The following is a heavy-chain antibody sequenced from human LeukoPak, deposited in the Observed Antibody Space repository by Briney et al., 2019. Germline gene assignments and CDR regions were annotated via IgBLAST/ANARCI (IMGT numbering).Heavy chain of an antibody. V-gene: IGHV1-69*13. J-gene: IGHJ4*02. D-gene: IGHD5-12*01. CDR3: ASLQVDIVATTVGL. CDR2: IIPIFGTA. CDR1: GGTFSSYA. Sequence: GASVKVSCKASGGTFSSYAISWVRQAPGQGLEWMGGIIPIFGTANYAQKFQGRVTITADESTSTAYMELSSLRSEDTAVYYCASLQVDIVATTVGLWGQGTLVTVSS.